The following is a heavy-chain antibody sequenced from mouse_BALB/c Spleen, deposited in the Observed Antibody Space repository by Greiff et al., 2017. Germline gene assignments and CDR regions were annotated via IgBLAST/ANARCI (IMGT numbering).Heavy chain of an antibody. CDR2: ISDGGSYT. D-gene: IGHD2-14*01. CDR3: ARAYYRYPFAY. V-gene: IGHV5-4*02. Sequence: EVQVVESGGGLVKPGGSLKLSCAASGFTFSDYYMYWVRQTPEKRLEWVATISDGGSYTYYPDSVKGRFTISRDNAKNNLYLQMSSLKSEDTAMYYCARAYYRYPFAYWGQGTLVTVSA. CDR1: GFTFSDYY. J-gene: IGHJ3*01.